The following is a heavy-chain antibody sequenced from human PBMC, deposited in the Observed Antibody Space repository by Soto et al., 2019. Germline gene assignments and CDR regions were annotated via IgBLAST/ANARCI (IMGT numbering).Heavy chain of an antibody. CDR1: GFTFSSYS. Sequence: EVQLVESGGGLVKPGGSLRLSCAASGFTFSSYSMTWVRQAPGKGLEWVSSISSSSSYIYYADSVKGRFTISRDNAKNTLYLQMKSLRAEDTAVYDCAGVRCTQWRDAFDIWGQGTMVTVSS. CDR2: ISSSSSYI. V-gene: IGHV3-21*01. CDR3: AGVRCTQWRDAFDI. J-gene: IGHJ3*02. D-gene: IGHD6-19*01.